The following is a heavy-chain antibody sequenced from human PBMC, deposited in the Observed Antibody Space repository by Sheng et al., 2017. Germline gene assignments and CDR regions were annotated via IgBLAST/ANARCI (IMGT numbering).Heavy chain of an antibody. CDR1: GFTFNNYA. D-gene: IGHD2-2*01. CDR3: AKEYCSGNSCYFPGNAFDI. Sequence: EVQLVESGGGLVQPGGSLRLSCAASGFTFNNYAMSWVRQAPGKGLEWVSSISGVGGSTYYPDSVKGRFTISRDNSKNTLYLQMNSLRAEDTAVYYCAKEYCSGNSCYFPGNAFDIWGQGTMVIVSS. J-gene: IGHJ3*02. V-gene: IGHV3-23*04. CDR2: ISGVGGST.